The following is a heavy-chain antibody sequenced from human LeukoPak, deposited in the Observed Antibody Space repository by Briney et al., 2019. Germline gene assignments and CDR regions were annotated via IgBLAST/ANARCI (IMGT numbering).Heavy chain of an antibody. J-gene: IGHJ2*01. CDR1: GFTGSNNY. CDR2: IYSGGST. Sequence: AGGSLRLSCAASGFTGSNNYMTWVRQAPGKGLEWVSVIYSGGSTYYADSVKGRFTISRDNSKNTLYLQMNSLRAEDTAVYFCARGKTYFDLWGRGTLVTVSS. V-gene: IGHV3-66*01. CDR3: ARGKTYFDL.